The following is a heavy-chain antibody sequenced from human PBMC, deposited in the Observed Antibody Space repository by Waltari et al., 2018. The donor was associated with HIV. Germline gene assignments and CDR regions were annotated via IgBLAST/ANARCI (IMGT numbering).Heavy chain of an antibody. Sequence: QLQLQESGPGLVQPSETLSLTCTVSGGSISSSSYYWGWIRQPPGTGLEWIGSIYYSGSTYYNPSLKSRVTISVDTSKNQFSLKLSSVTAADTAVYYCARVQTGVDTAMVNRYFDLWGRGTLVTVSS. CDR3: ARVQTGVDTAMVNRYFDL. CDR2: IYYSGST. CDR1: GGSISSSSYY. D-gene: IGHD5-18*01. J-gene: IGHJ2*01. V-gene: IGHV4-39*01.